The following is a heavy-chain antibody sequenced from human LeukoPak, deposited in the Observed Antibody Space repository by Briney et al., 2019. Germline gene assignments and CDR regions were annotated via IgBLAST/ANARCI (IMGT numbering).Heavy chain of an antibody. V-gene: IGHV4-38-2*02. Sequence: SETLSLTCTVSGYSISNCYHWGWIRQPPGKGLEWIGSIYHSGSTYSNPSLKSRLTISVDTSKNQFSLKLSSVTAADTAVYYCAGGGSYFSFYYWGQGTLVTVSS. CDR1: GYSISNCYH. CDR3: AGGGSYFSFYY. D-gene: IGHD1-26*01. J-gene: IGHJ4*02. CDR2: IYHSGST.